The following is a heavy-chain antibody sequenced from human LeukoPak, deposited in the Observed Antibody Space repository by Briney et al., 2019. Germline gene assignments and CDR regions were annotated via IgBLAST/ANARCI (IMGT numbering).Heavy chain of an antibody. V-gene: IGHV1-24*01. CDR1: GYTLTELS. CDR2: FDPEDGET. J-gene: IGHJ6*04. D-gene: IGHD2-2*01. CDR3: ATTTLRYCSSTSCYDPRNYYGMDV. Sequence: GASVKVSCKVSGYTLTELSMHWVRQAPGKGLEWMGGFDPEDGETIYAQKFQGRVTMAEDTSTDTAYMELSSLRSEDTAVYYCATTTLRYCSSTSCYDPRNYYGMDVWGKGTTVTVSS.